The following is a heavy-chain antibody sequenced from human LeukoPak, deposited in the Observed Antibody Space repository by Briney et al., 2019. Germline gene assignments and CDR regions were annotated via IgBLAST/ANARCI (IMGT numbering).Heavy chain of an antibody. J-gene: IGHJ4*02. CDR3: ARDPGAYYFDY. V-gene: IGHV4-59*01. Sequence: SETLSLTCTVSGGSISSYYWSWIRQPPGKGLEWIGYIYYSGSTNYNPSLKSRVTISVDTSKNQFSLKLSSVTAADTAVYYCARDPGAYYFDYWGQGTLATVSS. D-gene: IGHD3-10*01. CDR2: IYYSGST. CDR1: GGSISSYY.